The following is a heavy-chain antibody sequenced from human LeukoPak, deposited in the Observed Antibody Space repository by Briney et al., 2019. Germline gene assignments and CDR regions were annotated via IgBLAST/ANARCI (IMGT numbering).Heavy chain of an antibody. CDR3: ARAPHYYGSVYYLDY. V-gene: IGHV4-59*01. Sequence: SETLSLTCTVSGGSISSYYWSWIRQPPGKGLEWIGYIYYSGSTTYNPSLKSRVTISVDTSKNQFSLKLSSVTAADTAVYYCARAPHYYGSVYYLDYWGQGTLVTVSS. J-gene: IGHJ4*02. D-gene: IGHD3-10*01. CDR1: GGSISSYY. CDR2: IYYSGST.